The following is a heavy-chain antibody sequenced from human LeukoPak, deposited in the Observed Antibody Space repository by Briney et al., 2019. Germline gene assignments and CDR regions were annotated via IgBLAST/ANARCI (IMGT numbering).Heavy chain of an antibody. J-gene: IGHJ4*02. D-gene: IGHD3-9*01. CDR3: ARRTGYYNGFDY. Sequence: PSETLSLTCRVSGGFLSSYYWSCIRQPPGKGLEWIGHIYYSGITNYNPSLKSRVTISLDTSKNQFALKLSSVTAADTAVYYCARRTGYYNGFDYWGQGTLVTVSS. V-gene: IGHV4-59*01. CDR2: IYYSGIT. CDR1: GGFLSSYY.